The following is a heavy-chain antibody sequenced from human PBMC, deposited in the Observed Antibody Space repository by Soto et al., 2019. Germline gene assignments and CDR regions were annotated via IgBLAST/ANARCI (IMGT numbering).Heavy chain of an antibody. CDR3: AKDRVESGLGEIDY. J-gene: IGHJ4*02. CDR2: ISYDGSNK. Sequence: GGSLRLSCAASGFSFSNSGMHWVRQAPGKGLEWVAIISYDGSNKYYADSVKGRFTISRDNSKNTLYLQMNGLRVEDTAVYYCAKDRVESGLGEIDYWGQGTLVTVSS. CDR1: GFSFSNSG. V-gene: IGHV3-30*18. D-gene: IGHD3-16*01.